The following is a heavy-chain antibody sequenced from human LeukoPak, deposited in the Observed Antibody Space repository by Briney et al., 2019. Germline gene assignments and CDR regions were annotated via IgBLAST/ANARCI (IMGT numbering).Heavy chain of an antibody. D-gene: IGHD1-26*01. CDR3: AKVWWERLYFDY. CDR2: ISGSGGST. V-gene: IGHV3-23*01. J-gene: IGHJ4*02. Sequence: GGSLTLSCAASGFTFRIYGISWLRQAPGKGLEWVSAISGSGGSTYYADSVKGRFTISRDNSKNTLYLQMNSLRAEDTAVYYCAKVWWERLYFDYWGQGTLVTVSS. CDR1: GFTFRIYG.